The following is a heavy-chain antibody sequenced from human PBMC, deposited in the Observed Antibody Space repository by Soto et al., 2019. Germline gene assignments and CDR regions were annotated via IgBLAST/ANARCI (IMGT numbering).Heavy chain of an antibody. J-gene: IGHJ6*02. CDR1: GGTFSSYA. Sequence: SVKVSCKASGGTFSSYAISWVRQAPGQGLEWMGGIIPIFGTANYAQKFQGRVTITADESTSTAYMELSSLRSEDTAVYYCARNTVTYLGSYYGMDVWGQGTTVTVSS. V-gene: IGHV1-69*13. CDR3: ARNTVTYLGSYYGMDV. D-gene: IGHD4-4*01. CDR2: IIPIFGTA.